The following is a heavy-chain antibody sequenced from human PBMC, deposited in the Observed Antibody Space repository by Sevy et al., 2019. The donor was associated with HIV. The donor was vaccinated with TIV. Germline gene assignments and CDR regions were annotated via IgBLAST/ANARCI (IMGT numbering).Heavy chain of an antibody. Sequence: GGSLRLSCEASGFTFSKYSMSWVRQAAGKGLEWVSTFSFGCGRINYADSVKGRFTISRDDYKNTLYLQMNSLRAEDTAVYYCAREGCTKPHDYWGQGTLVTVSS. D-gene: IGHD2-8*01. CDR3: AREGCTKPHDY. V-gene: IGHV3-23*01. CDR1: GFTFSKYS. CDR2: FSFGCGRI. J-gene: IGHJ4*02.